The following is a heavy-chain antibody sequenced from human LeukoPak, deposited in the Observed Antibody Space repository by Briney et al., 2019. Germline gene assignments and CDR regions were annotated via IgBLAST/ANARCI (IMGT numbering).Heavy chain of an antibody. CDR1: GFTFSSYG. CDR3: ARQYSSGCFDY. V-gene: IGHV3-30*03. Sequence: GRSLRLSCAASGFTFSSYGMHWVRQAPGKGLEWVAVISYDGSNKYYADSVKGRFTISRDNSKNTLYLQMNSLRAEDTAVYYCARQYSSGCFDYWGQGTLVTVSS. D-gene: IGHD6-19*01. CDR2: ISYDGSNK. J-gene: IGHJ4*02.